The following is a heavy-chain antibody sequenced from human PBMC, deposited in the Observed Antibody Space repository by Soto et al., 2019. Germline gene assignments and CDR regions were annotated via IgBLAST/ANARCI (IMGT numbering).Heavy chain of an antibody. Sequence: PSETLSLTCTVSGGSVSSGSYYWSWIRQPPGKGLEWIGYIYYSGSTNYNPSLKSRVTISVDTSKNQFSLKLSSVTAADTAVYYCARRVSSGTTFNYYYGMDVWGQGTTVTVSS. CDR1: GGSVSSGSYY. CDR2: IYYSGST. J-gene: IGHJ6*02. V-gene: IGHV4-61*01. CDR3: ARRVSSGTTFNYYYGMDV. D-gene: IGHD1-7*01.